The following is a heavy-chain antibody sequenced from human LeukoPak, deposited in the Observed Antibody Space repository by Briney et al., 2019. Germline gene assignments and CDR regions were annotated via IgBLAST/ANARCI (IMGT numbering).Heavy chain of an antibody. CDR3: ARDLRSGDYYYGMDV. D-gene: IGHD3-10*01. V-gene: IGHV3-30-3*01. CDR2: ISYDGSNK. Sequence: GGSLRLSCAASGFTFSSYAMSWVRQAPGKGLERVAVISYDGSNKYYADSVKGRFTISRDNSKNTLYLQMNSLRAEDTAVYYCARDLRSGDYYYGMDVWGQGTTVTVSS. CDR1: GFTFSSYA. J-gene: IGHJ6*02.